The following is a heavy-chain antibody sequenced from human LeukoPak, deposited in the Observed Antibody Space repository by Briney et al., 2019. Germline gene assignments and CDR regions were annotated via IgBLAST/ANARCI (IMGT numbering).Heavy chain of an antibody. CDR2: IIPILGIA. D-gene: IGHD6-13*01. Sequence: SVKVSCKASGYTFSDFLIHWVRQAPGQGLEWMGRIIPILGIANYAQKFQGRVTITADKSTSTAYMELSSLRSEDTAVYYCARSSGYRADYFDYWGQGTLVTVSP. CDR1: GYTFSDFL. CDR3: ARSSGYRADYFDY. J-gene: IGHJ4*02. V-gene: IGHV1-69*02.